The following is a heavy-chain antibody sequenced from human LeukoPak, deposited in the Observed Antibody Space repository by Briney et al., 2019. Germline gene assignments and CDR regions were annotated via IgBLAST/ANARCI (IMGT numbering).Heavy chain of an antibody. Sequence: GGSLRLSCAASGFTFSSYGMHWVRQAPGKGLEWVAVISYDGSNKYYADSVKGRFTISRDNSKNTLYLQMNSLRAEDTAVYYCAKTDCSSTSCYDYYYYYGMDVWGQGTTVTVSS. J-gene: IGHJ6*02. D-gene: IGHD2-2*01. V-gene: IGHV3-30*18. CDR1: GFTFSSYG. CDR3: AKTDCSSTSCYDYYYYYGMDV. CDR2: ISYDGSNK.